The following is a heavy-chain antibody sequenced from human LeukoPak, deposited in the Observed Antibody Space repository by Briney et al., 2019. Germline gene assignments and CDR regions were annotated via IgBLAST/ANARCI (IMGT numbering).Heavy chain of an antibody. J-gene: IGHJ3*02. D-gene: IGHD3-10*01. CDR3: ARDWVAGVPFDAFDI. V-gene: IGHV3-7*03. CDR2: IKEDGSEK. CDR1: GFTLSSYW. Sequence: PGGSLRLSYAASGFTLSSYWMSWVRQAPGKGLEWVANIKEDGSEKYYVDSVKGRFTISRDNAKNSLYLHMNSLTAEDTAMYYCARDWVAGVPFDAFDIWGQGTMVSVSS.